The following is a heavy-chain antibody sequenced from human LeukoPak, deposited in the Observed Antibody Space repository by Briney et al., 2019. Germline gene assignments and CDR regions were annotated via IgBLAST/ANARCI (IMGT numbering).Heavy chain of an antibody. Sequence: PGGSLRLSCGASGFTFSSYSMNWVRQAPGKGLEWVSSISSSSSYIYYADSVKGRFTISRDNAKNSLYLQMNSPRAEDTAVYYCARDASSSGGYSFDPWGQGTLVTVSS. D-gene: IGHD5-18*01. CDR1: GFTFSSYS. J-gene: IGHJ5*02. CDR3: ARDASSSGGYSFDP. V-gene: IGHV3-21*01. CDR2: ISSSSSYI.